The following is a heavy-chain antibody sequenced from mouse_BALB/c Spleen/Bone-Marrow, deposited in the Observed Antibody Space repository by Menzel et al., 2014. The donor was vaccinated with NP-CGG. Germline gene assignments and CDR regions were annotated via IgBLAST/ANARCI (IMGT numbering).Heavy chain of an antibody. V-gene: IGHV5-12*02. Sequence: EVKLVESGGGLVQPGGSLELSCATSGFTFSDYYMYWVRQTPEKRLEWVAYISNGGGSTYYPDTVKGRFTISRDNAKNTLYLQMSRLKSEDTAMYYCARRGWYYAMDYWGQGTSVTVSS. CDR3: ARRGWYYAMDY. CDR1: GFTFSDYY. J-gene: IGHJ4*01. D-gene: IGHD2-3*01. CDR2: ISNGGGST.